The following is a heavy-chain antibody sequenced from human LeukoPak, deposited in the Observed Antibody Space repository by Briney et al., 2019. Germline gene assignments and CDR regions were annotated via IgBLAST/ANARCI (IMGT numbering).Heavy chain of an antibody. CDR3: ARNTVTEKYYYYGMDV. V-gene: IGHV4-39*01. D-gene: IGHD4-11*01. Sequence: SETLSLTCAVSGASISSGTYSWGWMRQPPGKGPEWIGSFSYSGDGYYNSSLKSRVTISMGTSKNQFSLKLTSVTAADTAVYYCARNTVTEKYYYYGMDVWGQGTTVTVSS. CDR1: GASISSGTYS. CDR2: FSYSGDG. J-gene: IGHJ6*02.